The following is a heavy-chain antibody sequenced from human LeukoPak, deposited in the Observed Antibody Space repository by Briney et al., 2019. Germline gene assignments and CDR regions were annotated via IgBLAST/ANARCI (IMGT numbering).Heavy chain of an antibody. CDR3: ARFTAMPNYYYYGMDV. CDR2: ISAYNGNT. CDR1: GYTFTSYG. V-gene: IGHV1-18*01. Sequence: ASVKVSCKASGYTFTSYGISWVRQAPGQGLEWMEWISAYNGNTNYAQKLQGRVTMTTDTSTSTAYMELRSLRSDDTAVYYCARFTAMPNYYYYGMDVWGQGTTVTVSS. J-gene: IGHJ6*02. D-gene: IGHD5-18*01.